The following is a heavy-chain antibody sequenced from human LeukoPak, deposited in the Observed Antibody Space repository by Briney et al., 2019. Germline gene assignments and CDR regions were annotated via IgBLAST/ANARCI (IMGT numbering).Heavy chain of an antibody. CDR3: ARETVVPVGFAY. Sequence: SETLSLTCTVSGYSISSGYYWAWFRQPPGKGLERIGSIRGSGSISYNPSLKSRATISKDTSKNQFSLKVTSVTAADTAVYYCARETVVPVGFAYWGQGTLVTVSS. CDR2: IRGSGSI. CDR1: GYSISSGYY. D-gene: IGHD2-15*01. J-gene: IGHJ4*02. V-gene: IGHV4-38-2*02.